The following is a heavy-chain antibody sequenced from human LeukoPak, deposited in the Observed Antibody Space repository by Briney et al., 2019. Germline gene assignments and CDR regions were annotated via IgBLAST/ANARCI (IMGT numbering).Heavy chain of an antibody. V-gene: IGHV4-31*03. CDR1: GGSISSGGYY. CDR2: IYYSGST. J-gene: IGHJ4*02. D-gene: IGHD6-19*01. Sequence: PSQTLSLTCTVSGGSISSGGYYWSWIRQHPGKGLEWIGYIYYSGSTYYNPSLKSRVTISVDTSKNQFSLKLSSVTAVDTAVYYCARGRGTGYSSGWYKYYFDYWGQGTLVTVSS. CDR3: ARGRGTGYSSGWYKYYFDY.